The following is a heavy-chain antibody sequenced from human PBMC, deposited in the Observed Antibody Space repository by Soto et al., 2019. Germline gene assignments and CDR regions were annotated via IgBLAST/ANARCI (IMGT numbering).Heavy chain of an antibody. J-gene: IGHJ4*02. D-gene: IGHD5-18*01. CDR2: LNPNSGYT. CDR1: GYTFTNSD. V-gene: IGHV1-8*01. CDR3: ARSYSYGCNDY. Sequence: ASVKVSCEAPGYTFTNSDITWVSQAGGQGLEWVGCLNPNSGYTAYAQKFVGRVTMTRNTPLRTAYMELISLTSGVTAGYYCARSYSYGCNDYWSQGTLVTVS.